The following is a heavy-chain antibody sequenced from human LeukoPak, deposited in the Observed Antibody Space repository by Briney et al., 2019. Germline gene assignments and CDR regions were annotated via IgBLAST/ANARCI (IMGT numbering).Heavy chain of an antibody. Sequence: SETLSLTCNVSGGSISGYHWSWIRQPPGKGLEWLGYIYYSGSSNYNPSLKSRVTISVDTSKNQFSLKLSSVTAADTAVYYCAGVPRSYYYYYYMDVWGKGTTVTVSS. V-gene: IGHV4-59*01. CDR3: AGVPRSYYYYYYMDV. CDR2: IYYSGSS. J-gene: IGHJ6*03. CDR1: GGSISGYH.